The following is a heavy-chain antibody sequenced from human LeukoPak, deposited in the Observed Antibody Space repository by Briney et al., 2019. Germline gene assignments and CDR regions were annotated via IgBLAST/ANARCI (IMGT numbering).Heavy chain of an antibody. J-gene: IGHJ4*02. CDR3: ARQPAAAGDY. CDR1: GYSFTSYW. Sequence: GVSLKVSCKGSGYSFTSYWIGCVRQMPWKGLEWMGIIYPGDSDTRYSPSFQGQVTISADKSISTAYLQWSSLKASDTAMYYCARQPAAAGDYWGQGTLVTVSS. CDR2: IYPGDSDT. D-gene: IGHD6-13*01. V-gene: IGHV5-51*01.